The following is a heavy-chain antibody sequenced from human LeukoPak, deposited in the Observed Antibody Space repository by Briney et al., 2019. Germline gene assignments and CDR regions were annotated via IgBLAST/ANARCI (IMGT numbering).Heavy chain of an antibody. V-gene: IGHV4-30-4*01. CDR3: ARGERISWGELRFDY. CDR1: GGSISSGDYY. CDR2: IYYSGST. J-gene: IGHJ4*02. D-gene: IGHD1-26*01. Sequence: SQTLSLTCTVSGGSISSGDYYWSWIRQPAGKGLEWIGYIYYSGSTYYNPSLKSRVTISVDTSKNQFSLKLSSETAADTAVYYCARGERISWGELRFDYWGQGTLVTVSS.